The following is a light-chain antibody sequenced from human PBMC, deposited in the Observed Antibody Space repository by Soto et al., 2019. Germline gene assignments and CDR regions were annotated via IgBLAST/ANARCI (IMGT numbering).Light chain of an antibody. CDR1: SSDVGSYNF. CDR3: CSYAGSSTWV. V-gene: IGLV2-23*01. Sequence: QSALTQPASVSGSPGQSITISCTGSSSDVGSYNFVSWHQQHPGKAPKLMIYEGSKRPSGVSHRFSGSKSGNTASLTISGLQAEDEADYYCCSYAGSSTWVFGGGTKLTVL. CDR2: EGS. J-gene: IGLJ3*02.